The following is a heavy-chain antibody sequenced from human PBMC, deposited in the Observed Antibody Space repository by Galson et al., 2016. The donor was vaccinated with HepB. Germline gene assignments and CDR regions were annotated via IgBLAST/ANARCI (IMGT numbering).Heavy chain of an antibody. V-gene: IGHV1-8*01. D-gene: IGHD3-16*01. CDR1: GYTFSDYD. J-gene: IGHJ6*04. CDR2: MYPNSGNT. CDR3: ARPPPGVMYSSFFYYYHGMDV. Sequence: SVKVSCKASGYTFSDYDINWVRQAPGQGLEWMGWMYPNSGNTGYAQKFQGRVTMTRNTSISTAYMELSSLISEDTAVYYCARPPPGVMYSSFFYYYHGMDVWGKGTTVTVSS.